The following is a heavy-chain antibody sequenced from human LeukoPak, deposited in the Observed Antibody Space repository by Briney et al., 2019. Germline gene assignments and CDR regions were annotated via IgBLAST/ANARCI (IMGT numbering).Heavy chain of an antibody. CDR1: GYTFTGYY. CDR3: ARSRGYSYGEFDY. V-gene: IGHV1-2*02. CDR2: INPNSGGT. D-gene: IGHD5-18*01. Sequence: GASVKVSCKASGYTFTGYYMHWVRQAPGQGLEWMGWINPNSGGTNYAQKFQGRVTMTRDTSISTAYMELSRLRSDDTAVYYCARSRGYSYGEFDYWGQGTLVTVSS. J-gene: IGHJ4*02.